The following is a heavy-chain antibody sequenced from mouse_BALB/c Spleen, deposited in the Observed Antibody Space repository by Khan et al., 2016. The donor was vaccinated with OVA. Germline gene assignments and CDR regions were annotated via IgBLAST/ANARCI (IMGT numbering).Heavy chain of an antibody. CDR1: GFDFSRYW. CDR2: INPDSSQI. CDR3: ARPYYYGSSFYAMDY. Sequence: EVKLLESGGGLVQPGGSLKLSCAASGFDFSRYWMSWVRQAPGKGLEWIGEINPDSSQINYTPSLKDKFIISRDNAKNKMYLQMSKVRSEDTALYYCARPYYYGSSFYAMDYWGQGTSVTVSS. J-gene: IGHJ4*01. V-gene: IGHV4-1*02. D-gene: IGHD1-1*01.